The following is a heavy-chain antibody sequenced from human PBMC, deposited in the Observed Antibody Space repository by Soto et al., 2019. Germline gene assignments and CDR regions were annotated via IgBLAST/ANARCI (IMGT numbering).Heavy chain of an antibody. J-gene: IGHJ6*02. V-gene: IGHV3-30-3*01. D-gene: IGHD3-22*01. Sequence: SLRLSCAASGFTFSSYAMHWVRQAPGKGLEWVAVISYDGSNKYYADSVKGRFTISRDNSKNTLYLQMNSLRAEDTAVYYCARDYGSSGYYWWGSHYGMDVWGQGATVTVSS. CDR3: ARDYGSSGYYWWGSHYGMDV. CDR2: ISYDGSNK. CDR1: GFTFSSYA.